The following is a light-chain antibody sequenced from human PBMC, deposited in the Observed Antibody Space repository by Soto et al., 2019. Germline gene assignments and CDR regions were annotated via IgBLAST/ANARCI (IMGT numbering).Light chain of an antibody. Sequence: DIVLTQSPGTLSLSPGERATLSCRASQSITSNNLAWYQQKPGQAPRLLIYGASSRAAGVPDRFSGSGSGTDFTLTISRLEPEDFAVYHCQQYGSLPPYTFGQGTKLEIK. CDR3: QQYGSLPPYT. CDR1: QSITSNN. J-gene: IGKJ2*01. V-gene: IGKV3-20*01. CDR2: GAS.